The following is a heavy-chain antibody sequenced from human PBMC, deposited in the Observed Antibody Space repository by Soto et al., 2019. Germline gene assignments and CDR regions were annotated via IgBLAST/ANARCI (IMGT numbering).Heavy chain of an antibody. CDR2: INPGGAYT. CDR1: GYTFTTYY. V-gene: IGHV1-46*03. Sequence: APVKVSCKASGYTFTTYYIHWVRQAPRQGLEWMGIINPGGAYTSYAQKFQGRVTMTRDTSTSTVYMELSSLRSEDTALYYCASSPEPDDAFDIWGQGTMVTVS. D-gene: IGHD1-1*01. CDR3: ASSPEPDDAFDI. J-gene: IGHJ3*02.